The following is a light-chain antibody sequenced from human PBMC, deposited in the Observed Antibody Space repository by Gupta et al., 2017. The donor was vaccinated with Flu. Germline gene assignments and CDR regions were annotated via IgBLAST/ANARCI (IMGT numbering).Light chain of an antibody. Sequence: SSELTQDPAVSVALGQTVRITCQGDSLRNSYASWYQQKPGQAPVLVIYAKNIRPSGIPDRFSCSSSGNNASSNLTGAQAEDEADDECYYPASTDNHHWVFGGGTKLTVL. CDR1: SLRNSY. V-gene: IGLV3-19*01. CDR2: AKN. CDR3: YYPASTDNHHWV. J-gene: IGLJ3*02.